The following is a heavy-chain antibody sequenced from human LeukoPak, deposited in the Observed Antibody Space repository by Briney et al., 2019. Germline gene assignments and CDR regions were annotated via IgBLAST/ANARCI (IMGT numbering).Heavy chain of an antibody. CDR3: ARGNGSSSLIFDY. Sequence: PSETLSLTCAVYGGSFSGYYWSWIRQPPGKGLEWIGEINHSGSTNYNPSLKSRVTISVDTSKNQFSLKLSSVTAADTAVYYCARGNGSSSLIFDYWGQGTLVTVSP. CDR1: GGSFSGYY. CDR2: INHSGST. J-gene: IGHJ4*02. V-gene: IGHV4-34*01. D-gene: IGHD6-6*01.